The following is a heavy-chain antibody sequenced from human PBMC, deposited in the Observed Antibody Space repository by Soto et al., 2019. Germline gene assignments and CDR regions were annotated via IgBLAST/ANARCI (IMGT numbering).Heavy chain of an antibody. Sequence: PSETLSLTCTVSNYSVTTTSYYWGWIRQPPGKGLEWIGSIYYRGSTYYNPSLKSRVTMSADTSKNQFSLMLSSVTAADTAVYFCARGFGWFYFDYWGQGALVTVSS. CDR2: IYYRGST. J-gene: IGHJ4*02. V-gene: IGHV4-39*01. D-gene: IGHD3-9*01. CDR3: ARGFGWFYFDY. CDR1: NYSVTTTSYY.